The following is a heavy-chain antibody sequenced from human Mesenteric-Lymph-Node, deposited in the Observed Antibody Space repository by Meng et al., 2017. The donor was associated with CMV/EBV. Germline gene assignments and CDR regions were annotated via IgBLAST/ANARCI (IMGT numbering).Heavy chain of an antibody. CDR1: GYTLSGYY. D-gene: IGHD1-1*01. J-gene: IGHJ6*02. Sequence: ASVKVSCKASGYTLSGYYLHWVRQAPGQGLEWMGWINPNTGGTDCAQKFQGRVTMTRDTSISTAYMELSRLRSDDTAVYYCARARQTGTRNAMDVWGQGATVTVSS. CDR3: ARARQTGTRNAMDV. CDR2: INPNTGGT. V-gene: IGHV1-2*02.